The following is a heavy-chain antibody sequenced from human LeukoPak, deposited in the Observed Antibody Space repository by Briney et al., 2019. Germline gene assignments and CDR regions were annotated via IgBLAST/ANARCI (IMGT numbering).Heavy chain of an antibody. CDR1: GFTVSSNY. D-gene: IGHD2-8*01. Sequence: GGSLRLSCAASGFTVSSNYMTWVRQAPGKGLEWVSVIYSGGGTYYADSVKGRFTISRDNSKNTLYLQMNSLRAEDTAVYYCAKDVLMVVRGGGGYWGQGTLVTVSS. CDR3: AKDVLMVVRGGGGY. J-gene: IGHJ4*02. V-gene: IGHV3-66*01. CDR2: IYSGGGT.